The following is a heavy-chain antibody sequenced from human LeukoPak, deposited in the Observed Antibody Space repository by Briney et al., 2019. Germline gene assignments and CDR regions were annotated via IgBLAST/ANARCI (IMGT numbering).Heavy chain of an antibody. J-gene: IGHJ3*02. Sequence: GGSLRLSCAASGFTVSSNYMSWVRQAPGKGLEWVSVIYSGGSTYYADSVKGRFTISRDNSKNTLYLQMNSLRAEDTAVYYCATPGQVDIVATTPNDAFDIWGQGTMVTVSS. CDR1: GFTVSSNY. CDR3: ATPGQVDIVATTPNDAFDI. CDR2: IYSGGST. V-gene: IGHV3-53*01. D-gene: IGHD5-12*01.